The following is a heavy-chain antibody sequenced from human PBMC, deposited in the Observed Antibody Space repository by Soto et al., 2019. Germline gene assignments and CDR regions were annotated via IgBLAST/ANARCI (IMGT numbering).Heavy chain of an antibody. CDR2: ISPYNGNT. V-gene: IGHV1-18*01. Sequence: GASVKVSRKASGYTFTSHGISWVRQAPGQGLEWMGWISPYNGNTDYAQKVQGRVTMTTDTSTSTAYMELRSLRSDDTAVYYCARDKLEMATIFDSWGQGALVTVSS. CDR1: GYTFTSHG. CDR3: ARDKLEMATIFDS. J-gene: IGHJ4*02. D-gene: IGHD5-12*01.